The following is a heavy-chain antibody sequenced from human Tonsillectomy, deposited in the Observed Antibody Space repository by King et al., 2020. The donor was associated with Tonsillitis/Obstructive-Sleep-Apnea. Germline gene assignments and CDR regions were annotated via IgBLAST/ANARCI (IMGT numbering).Heavy chain of an antibody. Sequence: VQLQQWGAGLLKPSETLSLTCVVYDGSFSGYSWSWIRQPPGKGLEWIGEIGHRRSTYYSPSLRSRLTMSVDTSKNQFSLKLNSVTAADTAVYYCARGRQLAGNFYYYLDVWGKGTTVIVSS. CDR3: ARGRQLAGNFYYYLDV. CDR1: DGSFSGYS. J-gene: IGHJ6*03. V-gene: IGHV4-34*01. D-gene: IGHD6-6*01. CDR2: IGHRRST.